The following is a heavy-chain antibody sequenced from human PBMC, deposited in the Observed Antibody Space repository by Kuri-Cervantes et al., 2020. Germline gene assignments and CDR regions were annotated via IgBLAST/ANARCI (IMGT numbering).Heavy chain of an antibody. CDR2: IYYSGST. J-gene: IGHJ5*02. D-gene: IGHD3-22*01. CDR3: ARDRPYDSSGYYHWFDP. Sequence: SETLSLTCTVSGGSISSSSYYWGWIRQPPGKGLEWIGSIYYSGSTHYNPSLKSRVTISVDTSKNQFSLKLSSVTAADTAVYYCARDRPYDSSGYYHWFDPWGQGTLVTVSS. CDR1: GGSISSSSYY. V-gene: IGHV4-39*07.